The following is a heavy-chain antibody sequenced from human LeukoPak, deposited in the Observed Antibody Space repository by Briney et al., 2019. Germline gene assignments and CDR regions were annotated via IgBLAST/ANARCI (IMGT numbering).Heavy chain of an antibody. V-gene: IGHV3-21*01. CDR1: GFAFNSYS. J-gene: IGHJ6*03. CDR2: ITSRSSYI. D-gene: IGHD1-1*01. CDR3: ARVAQGASTENYYYYYMDV. Sequence: SGGSLRLSCAASGFAFNSYSIKWVRQAPGKGLEWVSSITSRSSYIYNADSMKGRFTISRDNAKNSLYLQMSSLRAEDTAVYYCARVAQGASTENYYYYYMDVWGKGTTVTVSS.